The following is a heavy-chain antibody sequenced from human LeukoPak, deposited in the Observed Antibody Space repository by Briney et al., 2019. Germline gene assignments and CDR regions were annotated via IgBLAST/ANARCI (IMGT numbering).Heavy chain of an antibody. CDR2: ISGSGGST. J-gene: IGHJ4*02. CDR1: GFTFSSYA. CDR3: AKRGGAAAGSIDY. Sequence: HSGGSLRLSCAASGFTFSSYAMSWVRQAPGKGLEWVSAISGSGGSTYYADSVKGRFTISRDNSKNTLYLQMNSLRAEDTAVYYCAKRGGAAAGSIDYWGQGTLVTVSS. V-gene: IGHV3-23*01. D-gene: IGHD6-13*01.